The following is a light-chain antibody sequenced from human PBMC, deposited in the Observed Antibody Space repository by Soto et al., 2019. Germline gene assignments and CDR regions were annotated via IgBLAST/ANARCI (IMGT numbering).Light chain of an antibody. CDR1: LSLLYSDGNTF. CDR3: MRGTHWPQT. CDR2: KLS. J-gene: IGKJ1*01. V-gene: IGKV2-30*01. Sequence: DVVMTQSPLSLPVTLGQPASISSRSSLSLLYSDGNTFLSWSQQRPGQSPRRLIYKLSNRDSGVPDRFSGSGSGTDFTLKISGVEAEDVGLYCCMRGTHWPQTFSQGTKVEIK.